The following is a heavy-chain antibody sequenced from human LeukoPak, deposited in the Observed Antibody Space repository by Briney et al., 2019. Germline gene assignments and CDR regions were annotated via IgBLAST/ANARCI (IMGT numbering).Heavy chain of an antibody. CDR1: GGTFSSYA. CDR2: IIPIFGTA. Sequence: ASVKVSCKASGGTFSSYAISWVRQAPGQGLEWMGGIIPIFGTANYAQKFQGRVTITTAESTSTAHMELSSLRSEDTAVYYCARVSSSSDDYYYYMDVWGKGTTVTVSS. V-gene: IGHV1-69*05. D-gene: IGHD6-6*01. CDR3: ARVSSSSDDYYYYMDV. J-gene: IGHJ6*03.